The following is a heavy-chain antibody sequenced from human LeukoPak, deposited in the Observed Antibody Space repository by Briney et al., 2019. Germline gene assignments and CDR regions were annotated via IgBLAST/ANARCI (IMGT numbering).Heavy chain of an antibody. D-gene: IGHD3-16*01. V-gene: IGHV3-23*01. CDR3: ARHDSLIPY. J-gene: IGHJ4*02. CDR1: GFTFNYYA. Sequence: GGSLRLSCAASGFTFNYYAMSWVRQAPGKGLEWVSGISDNEGRTYYTDSVKGRFTISRDKTKNTVFLQMHNLRAGDTAVYFCARHDSLIPYWGQGALVTVSS. CDR2: ISDNEGRT.